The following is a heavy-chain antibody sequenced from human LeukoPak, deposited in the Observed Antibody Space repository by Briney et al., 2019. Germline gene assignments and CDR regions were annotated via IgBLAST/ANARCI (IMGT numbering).Heavy chain of an antibody. CDR3: ARGVIPRVHSSSYWFDP. D-gene: IGHD6-6*01. J-gene: IGHJ5*02. Sequence: SQTLSLTCAISGDSVSSNGAAWNWVRQSPSRGLEWLGRTYYRSKWYNDYAVSVKSRITINPDTSKNQFSLQLNSVTPEDTAVYYCARGVIPRVHSSSYWFDPWGQGTLVTVSS. CDR2: TYYRSKWYN. V-gene: IGHV6-1*01. CDR1: GDSVSSNGAA.